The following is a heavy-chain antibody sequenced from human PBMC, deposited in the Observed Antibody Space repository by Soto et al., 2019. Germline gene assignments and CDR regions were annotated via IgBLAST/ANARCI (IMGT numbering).Heavy chain of an antibody. J-gene: IGHJ5*02. CDR2: IYYSGST. CDR3: ARLAGGSYYEDWFDP. V-gene: IGHV4-39*01. D-gene: IGHD1-26*01. CDR1: GGSISSSSYY. Sequence: SETLSLTCTVSGGSISSSSYYWGWIRQPPGKGLEWIGSIYYSGSTYYNPSLKSRVTISVDTSKNQFSLKLSSVTAADTAVYYCARLAGGSYYEDWFDPWGQGTLVTVSS.